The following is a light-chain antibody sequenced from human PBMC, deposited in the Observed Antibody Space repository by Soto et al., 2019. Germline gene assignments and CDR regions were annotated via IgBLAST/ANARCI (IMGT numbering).Light chain of an antibody. J-gene: IGKJ1*01. Sequence: DIQMTQSPSTLSASVGDRVTITCRASQSISSWLAWYQQKPGKVPKLLIYQASSLESGVPLRFSGSGSGTEFTLTISSLQPDDFATYYCQHYYSYSATFGQGTKVEIK. CDR1: QSISSW. V-gene: IGKV1-5*03. CDR3: QHYYSYSAT. CDR2: QAS.